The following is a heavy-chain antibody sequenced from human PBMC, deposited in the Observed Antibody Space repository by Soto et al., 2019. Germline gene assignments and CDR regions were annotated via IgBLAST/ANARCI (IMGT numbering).Heavy chain of an antibody. CDR1: GGTFSSYA. J-gene: IGHJ6*02. Sequence: VASVKVSCKASGGTFSSYAISWVRQAPGQGLEWMGGIIPIFGTANYAQKFKGRVTITADESTSTAYMELSSLRSEDTAVYYCASKGSGNYYGSGSCYYYGMVVWGQGTTVTVSS. V-gene: IGHV1-69*13. D-gene: IGHD3-10*01. CDR3: ASKGSGNYYGSGSCYYYGMVV. CDR2: IIPIFGTA.